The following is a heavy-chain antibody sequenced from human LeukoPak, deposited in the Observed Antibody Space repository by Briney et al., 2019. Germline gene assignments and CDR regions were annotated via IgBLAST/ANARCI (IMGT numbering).Heavy chain of an antibody. J-gene: IGHJ4*02. D-gene: IGHD6-13*01. Sequence: GGSLRLSCAASGFTFDDYAMHWVRQAPGKGLEWVSGIRWNSGNIGYADSVKGRFTISRDNAKNSLYLQMHSLRAEDTALYYCAKGTGYSSSWYFDYWGQGTLVTVSS. CDR1: GFTFDDYA. V-gene: IGHV3-9*01. CDR3: AKGTGYSSSWYFDY. CDR2: IRWNSGNI.